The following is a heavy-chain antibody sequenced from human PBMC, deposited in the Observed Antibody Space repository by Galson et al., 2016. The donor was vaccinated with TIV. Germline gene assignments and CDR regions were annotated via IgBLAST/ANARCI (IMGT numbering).Heavy chain of an antibody. CDR1: GFTFRDYA. CDR2: ISYDGGNT. Sequence: SLRLSCAASGFTFRDYAFHWVRQASGKGLEWVALISYDGGNTDFADSVKGRSTISRDNSNNMVYLQMDSLRPDDTAFYYCARDPYCSGGSCMSLDHWGQGTLVTVSS. D-gene: IGHD2-15*01. J-gene: IGHJ4*02. CDR3: ARDPYCSGGSCMSLDH. V-gene: IGHV3-30*04.